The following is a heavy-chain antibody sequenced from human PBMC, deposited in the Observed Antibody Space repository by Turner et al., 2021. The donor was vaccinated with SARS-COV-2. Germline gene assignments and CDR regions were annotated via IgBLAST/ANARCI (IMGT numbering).Heavy chain of an antibody. CDR2: MSSHGNFE. D-gene: IGHD2-15*01. CDR3: ARAPRCTTAICYSLLDS. J-gene: IGHJ4*02. V-gene: IGHV3-30-3*01. CDR1: GFTFTNYA. Sequence: QVLLVESGGGVVQPGGSLRLSCAASGFTFTNYAMHWVRQAPGKGLEWVAAMSSHGNFELYADSVKGRFTLSRDTSQNTLFLQMSSLRTEDSAVFYCARAPRCTTAICYSLLDSWGQGTLVTVSS.